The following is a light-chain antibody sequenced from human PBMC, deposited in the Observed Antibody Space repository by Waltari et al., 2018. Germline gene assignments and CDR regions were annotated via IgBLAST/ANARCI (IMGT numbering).Light chain of an antibody. CDR2: DVS. V-gene: IGLV2-14*01. CDR3: SSYTSSSIVV. Sequence: QSALTQPASVSGSPGPSITISCTGTSSDVRGYNYVSWYQQHPGKAPNLMIYDVSKRPSGVSNRFSGSKSGNTASLTISGLQAEDEADYYCSSYTSSSIVVFGGGTKLTVL. CDR1: SSDVRGYNY. J-gene: IGLJ2*01.